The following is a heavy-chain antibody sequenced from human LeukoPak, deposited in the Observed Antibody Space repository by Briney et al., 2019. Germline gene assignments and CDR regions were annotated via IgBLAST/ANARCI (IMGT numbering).Heavy chain of an antibody. CDR2: IYSGGST. V-gene: IGHV3-66*01. CDR1: GFTVSSNY. CDR3: ARGSHYYDSSGYFDY. J-gene: IGHJ4*02. D-gene: IGHD3-22*01. Sequence: GGSLRLSCAASGFTVSSNYMSWVRQAPGKGLEWVSVIYSGGSTYYADSVKGRFTISRDNSKNTLYLQMNGLRAEDTAVYYCARGSHYYDSSGYFDYWGQGTLVTVSS.